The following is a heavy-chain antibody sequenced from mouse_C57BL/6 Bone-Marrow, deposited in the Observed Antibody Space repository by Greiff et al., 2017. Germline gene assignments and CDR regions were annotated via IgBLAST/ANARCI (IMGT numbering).Heavy chain of an antibody. CDR3: ARARYDYDEGFAY. CDR2: ISYDGSN. Sequence: VQLQQSGPGLVKPSQSLSLTCSVTGYSITSGYYWNWTRQFPGNKLEWMGYISYDGSNNYNPSLKNRISITRDTSKNQFFLKLNSVTTEDTATYYCARARYDYDEGFAYWGQGTLVTVSA. CDR1: GYSITSGYY. D-gene: IGHD2-4*01. J-gene: IGHJ3*01. V-gene: IGHV3-6*01.